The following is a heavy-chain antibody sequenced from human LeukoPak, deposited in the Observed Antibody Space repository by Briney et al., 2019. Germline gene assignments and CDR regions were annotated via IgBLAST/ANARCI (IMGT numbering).Heavy chain of an antibody. J-gene: IGHJ4*02. V-gene: IGHV3-21*01. Sequence: GGSLRLSCAASGFTFSSYSMNWVRQAPGKGLEWVSYISSSSSYIYYADSLKGRFTISRDNAKNSLYLQMNSLRAEDTAVYYCARAYSSSWSLGYWGQGTLVTVSS. CDR2: ISSSSSYI. CDR3: ARAYSSSWSLGY. D-gene: IGHD6-13*01. CDR1: GFTFSSYS.